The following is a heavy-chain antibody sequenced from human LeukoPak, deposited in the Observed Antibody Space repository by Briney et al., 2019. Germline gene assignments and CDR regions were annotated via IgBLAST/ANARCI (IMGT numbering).Heavy chain of an antibody. CDR1: GGSFSGYY. CDR2: INHSGST. J-gene: IGHJ4*02. CDR3: ARRGSSGWYYYFDY. V-gene: IGHV4-34*01. D-gene: IGHD6-19*01. Sequence: SETLSLTCAVYGGSFSGYYWSWIRQPPGKGLEWIGEINHSGSTNYNPSLKSRVTISVDTSKSQFSLKLSSVTAADTAVYYCARRGSSGWYYYFDYWGQGTLVTVSS.